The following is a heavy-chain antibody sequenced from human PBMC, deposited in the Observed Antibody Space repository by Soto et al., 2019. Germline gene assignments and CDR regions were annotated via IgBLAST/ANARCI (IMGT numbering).Heavy chain of an antibody. CDR3: VRNWRYYGGDYYYGMDA. D-gene: IGHD3-10*01. CDR2: IYWDDDE. V-gene: IGHV2-5*02. J-gene: IGHJ6*02. CDR1: GFSLNTGGGG. Sequence: ITLKESGPTLVKPTQTLTLTCTFSGFSLNTGGGGVGWVRQPRGRAMEWLALIYWDDDERYRPSLRSRLNITKDTFNNQVVPTMTNMDPEDTATYYCVRNWRYYGGDYYYGMDAWGQGTTVTVSS.